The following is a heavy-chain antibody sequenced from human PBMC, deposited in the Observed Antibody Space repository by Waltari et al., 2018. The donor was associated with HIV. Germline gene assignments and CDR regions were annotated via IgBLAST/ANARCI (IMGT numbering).Heavy chain of an antibody. D-gene: IGHD5-18*01. CDR1: GFTFGTYA. Sequence: QVQLVESGGGVVQPGGSLRLSCAASGFTFGTYAMHWVRQAPGKGLEWVEFLRHDGGEGYDADSVKGRFSISRDNPKNTLYLEMNSLRVEDTAVYYCTTEDRSMVGGAFDYWGQGTLVTVSS. CDR2: LRHDGGEG. CDR3: TTEDRSMVGGAFDY. V-gene: IGHV3-30*02. J-gene: IGHJ4*02.